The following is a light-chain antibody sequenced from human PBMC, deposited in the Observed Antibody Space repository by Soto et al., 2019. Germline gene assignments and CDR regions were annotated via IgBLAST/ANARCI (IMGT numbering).Light chain of an antibody. Sequence: DIQMTQSPSTLPASVGDRVTITCRASQSIDKWVAWYQQKPGKAPKLLIFAASTLQSGVPSRFSGSGSRTDFTLTITSLQPEDIGTYYCQQTDTLPSTFGQGTRLEIK. J-gene: IGKJ5*01. V-gene: IGKV1-12*01. CDR3: QQTDTLPST. CDR2: AAS. CDR1: QSIDKW.